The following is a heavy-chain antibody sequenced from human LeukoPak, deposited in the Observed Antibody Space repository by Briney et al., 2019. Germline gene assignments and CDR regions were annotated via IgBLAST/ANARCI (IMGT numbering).Heavy chain of an antibody. CDR2: IRTVGTDK. Sequence: GGSLRLSCAASEFTFSSYGMHWVRQAPGKGLEWVAFIRTVGTDKYYADSVKGRFTISRDNSKNTLYLQVNSLRTEDTAIYYCAADMGEAAIIFEYWGQGTLVTVSS. V-gene: IGHV3-30*02. J-gene: IGHJ4*02. D-gene: IGHD2-2*02. CDR1: EFTFSSYG. CDR3: AADMGEAAIIFEY.